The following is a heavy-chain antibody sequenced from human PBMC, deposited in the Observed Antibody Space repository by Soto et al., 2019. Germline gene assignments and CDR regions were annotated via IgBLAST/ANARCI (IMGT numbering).Heavy chain of an antibody. Sequence: EVQLVESGGGLVQPGGSLRLSCAASGFTFSRYWIHWVRQAPGKGLVWVSRINSDGSSTTYADSVKGRFTISRDNAKNKLYLQMNSLRAEDTAVYYCAREEIFGVVIDAFDIWGQGTMVTVSS. CDR3: AREEIFGVVIDAFDI. CDR1: GFTFSRYW. J-gene: IGHJ3*02. V-gene: IGHV3-74*01. CDR2: INSDGSST. D-gene: IGHD3-3*01.